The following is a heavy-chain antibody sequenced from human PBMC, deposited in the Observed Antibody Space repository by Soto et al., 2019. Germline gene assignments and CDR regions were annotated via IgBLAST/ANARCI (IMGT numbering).Heavy chain of an antibody. J-gene: IGHJ4*02. CDR2: ISAYNGNT. Sequence: GASVKVSCKASGYTFTSYGISWVRQAPGQGLEWMGWISAYNGNTNYAQKLQGRVTMTTDTSTSTAYMELRSLRSDDTAVYYCARDMANYGDYDFDYWGQGTLVIVSS. V-gene: IGHV1-18*01. CDR3: ARDMANYGDYDFDY. CDR1: GYTFTSYG. D-gene: IGHD4-17*01.